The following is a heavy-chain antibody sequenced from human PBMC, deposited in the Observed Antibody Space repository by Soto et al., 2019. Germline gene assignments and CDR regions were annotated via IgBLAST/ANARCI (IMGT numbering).Heavy chain of an antibody. Sequence: GESLKISSKGSGDSFSTYSIGWVRQVPGKGLEWIGNIFSSDSNAGYSLSFQGQVTISVDKSISTTYLQWSSLKASDTAIYYCATWRSSHWFDYWGQGTLVTVSS. J-gene: IGHJ4*02. D-gene: IGHD2-2*01. CDR1: GDSFSTYS. CDR3: ATWRSSHWFDY. V-gene: IGHV5-51*01. CDR2: IFSSDSNA.